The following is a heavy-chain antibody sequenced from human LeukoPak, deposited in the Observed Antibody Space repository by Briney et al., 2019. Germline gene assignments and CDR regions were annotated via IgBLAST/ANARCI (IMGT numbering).Heavy chain of an antibody. CDR3: ARDSAQKIWFGVNWSDP. D-gene: IGHD3-10*01. J-gene: IGHJ5*02. CDR2: INPNSGGT. Sequence: ASVKVSCKASGYTFTGYYMHWVRQAPGQGLEWMGWINPNSGGTNYAQKFQGRVTMTRDTSISTAYMELSRLRSDDTAVYYCARDSAQKIWFGVNWSDPWGQGTLVTVSS. V-gene: IGHV1-2*02. CDR1: GYTFTGYY.